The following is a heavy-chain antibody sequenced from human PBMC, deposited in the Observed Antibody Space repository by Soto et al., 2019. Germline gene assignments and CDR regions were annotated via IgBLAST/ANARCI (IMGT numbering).Heavy chain of an antibody. CDR3: SKDVIVDTAIFTGYHNSGMDV. V-gene: IGHV3-43*01. Sequence: GGSLRLSCAASGFPFVDYTIHWVRQAPGKGLEWVSLITWNGVSTYYADSVKGRFTISRDNSKNSLYLQMDSLTTEDNALYYCSKDVIVDTAIFTGYHNSGMDVVGQGSKV. D-gene: IGHD5-18*01. CDR2: ITWNGVST. J-gene: IGHJ6*02. CDR1: GFPFVDYT.